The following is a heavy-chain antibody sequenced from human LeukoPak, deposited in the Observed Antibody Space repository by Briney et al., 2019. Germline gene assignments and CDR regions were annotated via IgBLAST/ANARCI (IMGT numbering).Heavy chain of an antibody. V-gene: IGHV3-7*01. J-gene: IGHJ6*02. CDR2: IKQDGSEK. CDR1: GFTFSSYW. D-gene: IGHD2-21*01. Sequence: GGSLRLSCTASGFTFSSYWMSWVRQAPGKGLEWVANIKQDGSEKDYVDSVKGRFTISRDNAKNSLYLQMNSLRAEDTAVYYCARYCGGDCYGMDVWGQGTTVTVSS. CDR3: ARYCGGDCYGMDV.